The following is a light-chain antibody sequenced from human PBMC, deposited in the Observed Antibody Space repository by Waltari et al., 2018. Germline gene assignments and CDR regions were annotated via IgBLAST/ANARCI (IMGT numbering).Light chain of an antibody. CDR2: AAS. J-gene: IGKJ2*03. V-gene: IGKV1-39*01. Sequence: DIQMTQSPSSLSASVGDRVSITCRESQSINNYLNWYQQKPGTAPKLLIYAASRLESGVPSRFSGSGSGTDYTLTISGLQPEDFATYYCHQSYSSHSFGQGTKLGVK. CDR3: HQSYSSHS. CDR1: QSINNY.